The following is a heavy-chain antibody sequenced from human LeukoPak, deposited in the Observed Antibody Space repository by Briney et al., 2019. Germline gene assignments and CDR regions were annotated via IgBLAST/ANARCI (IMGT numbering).Heavy chain of an antibody. D-gene: IGHD3-9*01. CDR1: GYTFTSYG. J-gene: IGHJ3*02. V-gene: IGHV1-2*04. Sequence: ASVKVSSKASGYTFTSYGISWVRQAPGQGLEWMGWINPNSGGTNYAQKFQGWVTMTRDTSISTAYMELSRLRSDDTAVYYCARDRHDILTGYSQNDAFDIWGQGTMVTVSS. CDR2: INPNSGGT. CDR3: ARDRHDILTGYSQNDAFDI.